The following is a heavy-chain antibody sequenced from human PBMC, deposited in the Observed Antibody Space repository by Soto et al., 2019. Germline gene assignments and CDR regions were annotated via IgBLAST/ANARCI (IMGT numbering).Heavy chain of an antibody. D-gene: IGHD1-26*01. J-gene: IGHJ4*02. V-gene: IGHV4-28*05. Sequence: QVQVQESGPGLVKASDTLSLTCRVSGYFISSSHWWGWIRQPPGKGLEWIGHINYSGSFYHDPSLKSRVTLSLDKYRHQLSLRLRSVTAVDTAVYYCARIATTTLGGPIDYWGRGTLVTVSS. CDR1: GYFISSSHW. CDR3: ARIATTTLGGPIDY. CDR2: INYSGSF.